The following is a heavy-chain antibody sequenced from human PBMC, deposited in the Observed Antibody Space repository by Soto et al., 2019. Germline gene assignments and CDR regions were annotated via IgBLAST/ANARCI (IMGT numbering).Heavy chain of an antibody. CDR3: AREFRDGYSQVARFFFDY. V-gene: IGHV4-61*01. D-gene: IGHD4-4*01. J-gene: IGHJ4*02. CDR2: VSYRGIT. CDR1: GGSVSSGSYY. Sequence: SETLSLTCSVSGGSVSSGSYYWSWIQQPPGKGLEWIGQVSYRGITNYNPSLKSRVTISVDTSKNQLSLNLNSVTAADTAVYYCAREFRDGYSQVARFFFDYWGQGTLVTVSS.